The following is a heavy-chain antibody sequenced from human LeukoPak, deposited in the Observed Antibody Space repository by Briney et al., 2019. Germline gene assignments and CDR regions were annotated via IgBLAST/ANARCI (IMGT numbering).Heavy chain of an antibody. Sequence: SVKVSCKAFGGTFSSYAISWVRQAPGQGLEWMGGIIPIFGTANYAQKFQGRVTITADESTSTAYMELSSLRSEDTAVYYCAREGIYSSSWYLYHYYYGMDVWGQGTTVTVSS. CDR3: AREGIYSSSWYLYHYYYGMDV. CDR2: IIPIFGTA. CDR1: GGTFSSYA. D-gene: IGHD6-13*01. V-gene: IGHV1-69*13. J-gene: IGHJ6*02.